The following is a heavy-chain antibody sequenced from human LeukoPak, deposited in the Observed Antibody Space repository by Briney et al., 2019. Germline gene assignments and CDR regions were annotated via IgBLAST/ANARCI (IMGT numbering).Heavy chain of an antibody. D-gene: IGHD4-17*01. V-gene: IGHV1-46*01. J-gene: IGHJ3*02. CDR3: ARPPAGDDAFDI. CDR1: GYTFTSYY. CDR2: INPSGGST. Sequence: ASVKVSCKASGYTFTSYYLHWVRQAPGQGLERMGIINPSGGSTSYAQKFQGRVTMTRDTSTSTVYMELSSLRSEDTAVYYCARPPAGDDAFDIWGQGTMVTVSS.